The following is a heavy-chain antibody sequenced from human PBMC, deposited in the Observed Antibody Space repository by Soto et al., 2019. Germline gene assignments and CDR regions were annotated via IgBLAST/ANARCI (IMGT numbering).Heavy chain of an antibody. CDR3: ATGPGLCSGGSCLAVYAFDI. Sequence: APVKVSCKVSGYTLTELSMHWVRQAPGKGLEWMGGFDPEDGETIYAQKFQGRVTMTEDTSTDTAYMELSSLRSEDTAVYYCATGPGLCSGGSCLAVYAFDIWGQGTMVTVSS. V-gene: IGHV1-24*01. CDR1: GYTLTELS. J-gene: IGHJ3*02. CDR2: FDPEDGET. D-gene: IGHD2-15*01.